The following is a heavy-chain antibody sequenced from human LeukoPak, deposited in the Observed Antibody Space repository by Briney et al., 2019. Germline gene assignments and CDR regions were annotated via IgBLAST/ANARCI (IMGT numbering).Heavy chain of an antibody. Sequence: PSETLSLTCAVSGGSFSGSYWGWIRQPPGKGLEWIGEISLSGSTNYNSALTSRGTISLDTSKNQFSLNLRSVTTADTAVYYCARVSISLFGVVTAHFDSWGQGTLAAVPS. CDR3: ARVSISLFGVVTAHFDS. CDR1: GGSFSGSY. J-gene: IGHJ4*02. D-gene: IGHD3-3*01. V-gene: IGHV4-34*01. CDR2: ISLSGST.